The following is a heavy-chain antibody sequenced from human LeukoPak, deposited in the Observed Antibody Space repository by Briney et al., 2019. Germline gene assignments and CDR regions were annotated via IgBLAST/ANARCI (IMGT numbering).Heavy chain of an antibody. Sequence: ASVKVSCKASGGTFSSYTISWVRQAPGQGLEWMGRIIPILGIANYAQKFQGRVTITADKSTSTAYMGLSSLRSEDTAVYYCATRIAVAGDRAFDIWGQGTMVTVSS. D-gene: IGHD6-19*01. V-gene: IGHV1-69*02. J-gene: IGHJ3*02. CDR2: IIPILGIA. CDR1: GGTFSSYT. CDR3: ATRIAVAGDRAFDI.